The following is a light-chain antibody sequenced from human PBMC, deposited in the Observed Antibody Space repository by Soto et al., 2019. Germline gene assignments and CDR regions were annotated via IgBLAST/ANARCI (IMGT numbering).Light chain of an antibody. CDR3: QQYNNWPAIT. CDR1: QSVSSN. J-gene: IGKJ5*01. V-gene: IGKV3-15*01. CDR2: GAS. Sequence: EIVMTHSPATLSVSPGERATLSCRASQSVSSNLAWYQQKPGQAPRLLIYGASTRATGIPARFSGSGSGTEFTLTISSLKSEDFAVYYCQQYNNWPAITFGQGTRLEIK.